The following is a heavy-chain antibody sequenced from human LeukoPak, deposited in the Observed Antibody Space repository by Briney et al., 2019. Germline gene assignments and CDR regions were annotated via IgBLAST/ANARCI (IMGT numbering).Heavy chain of an antibody. Sequence: SETLSLTCTVSGYSVSSGYYWGWIRQPPGKGLEWIGEIYHSGSTNYNPSLKSRVTISVDKSKNQFSLKLSSVTAADTAVYYCASGLPYRMDVWGKGTTVTVSS. J-gene: IGHJ6*03. CDR3: ASGLPYRMDV. CDR1: GYSVSSGYY. D-gene: IGHD3-16*02. V-gene: IGHV4-38-2*02. CDR2: IYHSGST.